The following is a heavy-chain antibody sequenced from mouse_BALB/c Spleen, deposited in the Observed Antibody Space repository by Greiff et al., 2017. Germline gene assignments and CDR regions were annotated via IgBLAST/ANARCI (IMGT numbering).Heavy chain of an antibody. CDR3: NRYGSSYDY. Sequence: EVMLVESGAELVRSGASVKLSCTASGFNIKDYYMHWVKQRPEQGLEWIGWIDPENGDTEYAPKFQGKATMTADTSSNTAYLQLSSLTSEDTAVYYCNRYGSSYDYWGQGTTLTVSS. D-gene: IGHD1-1*01. CDR2: IDPENGDT. V-gene: IGHV14-4*02. CDR1: GFNIKDYY. J-gene: IGHJ2*01.